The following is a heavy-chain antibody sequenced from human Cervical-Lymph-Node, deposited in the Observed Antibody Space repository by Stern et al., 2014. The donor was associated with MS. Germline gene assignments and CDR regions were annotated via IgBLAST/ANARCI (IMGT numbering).Heavy chain of an antibody. CDR2: ISPKTGSA. J-gene: IGHJ4*02. D-gene: IGHD1-26*01. CDR1: GYTFTAYF. Sequence: QMQLVQSGAEVERPGASVKVSCKASGYTFTAYFLHWVRQAPGQGLEWMGWISPKTGSATYAQKFQDRVTMTRDTSINTGYMEVSSLRSDDTAVYFCARDRGSYSDSWGQGTLVAVSS. CDR3: ARDRGSYSDS. V-gene: IGHV1-2*02.